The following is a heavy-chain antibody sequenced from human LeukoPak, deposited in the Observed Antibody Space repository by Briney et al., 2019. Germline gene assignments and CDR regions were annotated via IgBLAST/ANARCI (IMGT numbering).Heavy chain of an antibody. V-gene: IGHV4-61*02. CDR1: GGSISSGSYY. CDR3: ARWACSGGSCQFDY. CDR2: IYTSGST. D-gene: IGHD2-15*01. J-gene: IGHJ4*02. Sequence: SQTLSLTCTVSGGSISSGSYYWSWIRQPAGKGLEWIGRIYTSGSTNYNPPLKSRVTISVDTSKNQFSLNLSSVTAADTAVYYCARWACSGGSCQFDYWGQGTLVTVSS.